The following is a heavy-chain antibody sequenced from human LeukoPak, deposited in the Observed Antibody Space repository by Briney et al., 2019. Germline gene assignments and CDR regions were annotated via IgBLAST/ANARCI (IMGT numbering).Heavy chain of an antibody. CDR1: GFTFSRYW. Sequence: PGGSLRLSCAVSGFTFSRYWLSWVRQAPGKGLEWVANIKEDGSEKYYADSVKGRFTISRDNAKNSLFLQMNSLRAADTAVYYCARLRAVLRHTFDYWGQGTLVTVS. D-gene: IGHD2/OR15-2a*01. V-gene: IGHV3-7*01. CDR2: IKEDGSEK. J-gene: IGHJ4*02. CDR3: ARLRAVLRHTFDY.